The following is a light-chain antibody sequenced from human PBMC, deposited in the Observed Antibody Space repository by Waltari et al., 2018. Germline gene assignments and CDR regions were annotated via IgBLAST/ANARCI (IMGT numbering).Light chain of an antibody. V-gene: IGKV4-1*01. J-gene: IGKJ3*01. Sequence: DIVMTQSPDSLAVSLGERATIQCKSRQSLLSNADNKNYLAWFQQKPGQPPKLLIYWAFIRESGVPDRFSGGGSGTDFTLTISNLQAEDVAVYYCQQHYGSPLTFGPGTRVDIK. CDR2: WAF. CDR1: QSLLSNADNKNY. CDR3: QQHYGSPLT.